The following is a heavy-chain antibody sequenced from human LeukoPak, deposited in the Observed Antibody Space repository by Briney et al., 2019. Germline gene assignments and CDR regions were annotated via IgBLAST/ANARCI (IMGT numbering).Heavy chain of an antibody. D-gene: IGHD2-2*01. V-gene: IGHV3-15*01. J-gene: IGHJ6*03. CDR1: GFTFSNAW. CDR3: TTDRCSTSCYAYYYYYMDV. Sequence: GGSLRLSCAASGFTFSNAWMSWVRQAPGKGLEWVGRIKSKTDGGTTDYAAPVKGRFTISRDDSKNTLYLQMNSLKTEDTAVYYCTTDRCSTSCYAYYYYYMDVWGKGTTVTVSS. CDR2: IKSKTDGGTT.